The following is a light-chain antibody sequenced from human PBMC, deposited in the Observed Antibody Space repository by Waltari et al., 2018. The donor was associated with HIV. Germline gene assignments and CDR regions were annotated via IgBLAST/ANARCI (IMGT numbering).Light chain of an antibody. Sequence: SYELTPPPSVSVSPGQTATLPCAGDALPKQYAYWYQQKPGQAPELVIYKDSERPSGIPERFSGSSSGTTVTLTISGVQAEDEADYHCQAVDSSGSIWVFGGGTKLTVL. CDR1: ALPKQY. V-gene: IGLV3-25*03. CDR3: QAVDSSGSIWV. J-gene: IGLJ3*02. CDR2: KDS.